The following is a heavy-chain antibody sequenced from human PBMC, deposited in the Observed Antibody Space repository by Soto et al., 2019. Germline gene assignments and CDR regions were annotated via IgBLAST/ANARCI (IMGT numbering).Heavy chain of an antibody. CDR1: GFTFSTYA. CDR2: ISYDGSNK. Sequence: PGGSLRLSCAASGFTFSTYAMHWVRQAPGKGLEWVAVISYDGSNKYYADSVKGRFTISRDNSKNTLYLQMNSLRADDTAFYYCARVFYRFGAPPTWIIDYWGQGTLVTVS. V-gene: IGHV3-30-3*01. D-gene: IGHD3-16*01. CDR3: ARVFYRFGAPPTWIIDY. J-gene: IGHJ4*02.